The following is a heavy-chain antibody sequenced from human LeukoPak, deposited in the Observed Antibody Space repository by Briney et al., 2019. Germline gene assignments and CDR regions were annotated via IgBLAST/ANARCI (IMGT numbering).Heavy chain of an antibody. CDR2: ISSSSSTI. D-gene: IGHD1-26*01. J-gene: IGHJ6*02. V-gene: IGHV3-48*04. CDR3: ARVGATDIDGMDV. Sequence: GGSLRLSCAASGFTFSSYSMNWVRQAPGKGLEWVSYISSSSSTIYYADSVKGRFTISRDNAKNSLYLQVNSLRAEDTAVYYCARVGATDIDGMDVWGQGTTVTVSS. CDR1: GFTFSSYS.